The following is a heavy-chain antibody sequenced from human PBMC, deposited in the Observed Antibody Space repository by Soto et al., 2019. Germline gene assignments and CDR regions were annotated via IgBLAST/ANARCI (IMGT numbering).Heavy chain of an antibody. CDR1: GFTFRNYA. CDR3: AKDQAGDAYNYGY. CDR2: ISGSGGST. Sequence: EVPLLESGGGLVQPGGSLRLSCAASGFTFRNYAMSWVRQAPGKGLEWVSVISGSGGSTFYADSVKGRFTISRDNSKNTLYLQMNSLRAEDTAVYYCAKDQAGDAYNYGYWGQGTLVTVSS. J-gene: IGHJ4*02. V-gene: IGHV3-23*01. D-gene: IGHD5-12*01.